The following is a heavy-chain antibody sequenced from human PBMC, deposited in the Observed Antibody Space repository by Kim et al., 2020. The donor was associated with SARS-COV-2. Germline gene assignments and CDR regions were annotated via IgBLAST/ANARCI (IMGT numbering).Heavy chain of an antibody. V-gene: IGHV1-2*06. D-gene: IGHD3-16*02. Sequence: ASVKVSCKASGYTFTGYYMHWVRQAPGQGLEWMGRINPNSGGTNYAQKFQGRVTMTRDTSISTAYMELSRLRSDDTAVYYCARVPYIVDGKNYFDYWGQGTLVTVSS. CDR3: ARVPYIVDGKNYFDY. J-gene: IGHJ4*02. CDR1: GYTFTGYY. CDR2: INPNSGGT.